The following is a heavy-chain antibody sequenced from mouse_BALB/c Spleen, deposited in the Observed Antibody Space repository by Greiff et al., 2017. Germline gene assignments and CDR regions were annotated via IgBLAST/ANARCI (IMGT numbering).Heavy chain of an antibody. Sequence: QVQLQQSGAELVRPGASVKLSCKASGYTFTSYWMQWVKQRPGQGLEWIGAIYPGDGDTRYTQKFKGKATLTADKSSSTAYMQLSSLASEDSAVYYCARSEYYGPAFAYWGQGTLVTVSA. V-gene: IGHV1-87*01. CDR1: GYTFTSYW. D-gene: IGHD1-2*01. CDR2: IYPGDGDT. J-gene: IGHJ3*01. CDR3: ARSEYYGPAFAY.